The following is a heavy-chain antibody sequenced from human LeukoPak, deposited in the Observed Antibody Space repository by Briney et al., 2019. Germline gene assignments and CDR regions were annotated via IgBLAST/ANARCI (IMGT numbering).Heavy chain of an antibody. Sequence: SETLSLTCTVSGGSISSYYWSWIRQPPGKGLEWIGYIYYSGSTNYNPSLKSRVTISVDTSKNQFSLKLSSVTAADTAVYYCARCRAWELPSFDPWGQGTLVTVSS. CDR3: ARCRAWELPSFDP. V-gene: IGHV4-59*08. J-gene: IGHJ5*02. D-gene: IGHD1-26*01. CDR2: IYYSGST. CDR1: GGSISSYY.